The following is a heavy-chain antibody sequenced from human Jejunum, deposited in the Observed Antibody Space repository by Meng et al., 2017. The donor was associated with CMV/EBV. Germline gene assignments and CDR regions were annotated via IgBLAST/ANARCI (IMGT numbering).Heavy chain of an antibody. J-gene: IGHJ4*02. CDR3: ARTAGMYSGGYSDY. CDR2: INPSGRST. V-gene: IGHV1-46*01. D-gene: IGHD3-22*01. CDR1: YPCSNYY. Sequence: YPCSNYYSHWVRQAPGQGLEWMGVINPSGRSTTYAQKFQGRVTMTRDTSTSTVYMDLSSLRSEDTALYYCARTAGMYSGGYSDYWGQGTLVTVSS.